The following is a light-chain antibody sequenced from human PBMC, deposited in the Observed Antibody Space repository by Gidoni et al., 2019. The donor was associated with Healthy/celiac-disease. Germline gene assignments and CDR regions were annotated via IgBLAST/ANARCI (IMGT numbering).Light chain of an antibody. CDR2: DAS. V-gene: IGKV3-11*01. CDR1: KSVSSY. Sequence: ELVLTHSPATLSLSPGERATLSCRASKSVSSYLAWYQQKPGQAPRLLIYDASNRATGIPARCSGSGSGTDFTLTISSLEPEDFAVYYCQQRSNWPLTFGGGTKVEIK. CDR3: QQRSNWPLT. J-gene: IGKJ4*01.